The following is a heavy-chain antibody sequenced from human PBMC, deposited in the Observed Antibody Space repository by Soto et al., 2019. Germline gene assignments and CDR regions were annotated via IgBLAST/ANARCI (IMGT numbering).Heavy chain of an antibody. CDR1: GFMFSHDW. CDR2: IISGGSRV. Sequence: PGGSRRLSCPPSGFMFSHDWMNWVRQGPGKGLEWIARIISGGSRVTYADSVEGRFTITRDNAKNMLFLEMHSLTVEDTAVYYCARERTSKGGLDVWGQGTTVTVSS. V-gene: IGHV3-74*01. J-gene: IGHJ6*02. CDR3: ARERTSKGGLDV.